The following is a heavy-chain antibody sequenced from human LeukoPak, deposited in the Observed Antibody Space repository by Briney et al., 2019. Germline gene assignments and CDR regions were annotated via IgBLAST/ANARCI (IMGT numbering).Heavy chain of an antibody. CDR3: ARDRGRSSWYGYYFDY. D-gene: IGHD6-13*01. CDR2: LYSGGAT. V-gene: IGHV3-53*05. J-gene: IGHJ4*02. CDR1: GFTVNSNY. Sequence: GGSLRLSCVVSGFTVNSNYMTWVRQAPGQGLEWVSVLYSGGATYYAASVKGRFTISRDNSKNTLYLQMNSLRAEDTAVYYCARDRGRSSWYGYYFDYWGQGTLVTVSS.